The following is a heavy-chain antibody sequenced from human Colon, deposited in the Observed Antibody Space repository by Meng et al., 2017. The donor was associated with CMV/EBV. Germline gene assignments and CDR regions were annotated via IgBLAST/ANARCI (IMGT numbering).Heavy chain of an antibody. CDR1: GGSFSGYY. CDR3: ARGLLTRLRPTNWFDP. Sequence: YGGSFSGYYWSWIRQPPGKGLEWIGEINHSGSTNYNPSLKSRVTVSVDTSKNQLSLNLTSVTAADTAVYYCARGLLTRLRPTNWFDPWGQGTLVTVSS. V-gene: IGHV4-34*01. D-gene: IGHD2-15*01. CDR2: INHSGST. J-gene: IGHJ5*02.